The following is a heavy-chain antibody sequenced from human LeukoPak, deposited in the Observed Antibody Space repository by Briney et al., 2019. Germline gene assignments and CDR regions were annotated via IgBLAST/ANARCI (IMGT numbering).Heavy chain of an antibody. CDR2: INHSGST. CDR1: GGSFSGYY. V-gene: IGHV4-34*01. J-gene: IGHJ3*02. Sequence: KPSETLSLTCAVYGGSFSGYYWSWIRQPPGKGLEWIGEINHSGSTNYNPSLKSRVTISVDTSKNQFSLKLSSVTAADTAVYYCARRTYDLWSGDYTGAFDIWGQGTMVTVSS. CDR3: ARRTYDLWSGDYTGAFDI. D-gene: IGHD3-3*01.